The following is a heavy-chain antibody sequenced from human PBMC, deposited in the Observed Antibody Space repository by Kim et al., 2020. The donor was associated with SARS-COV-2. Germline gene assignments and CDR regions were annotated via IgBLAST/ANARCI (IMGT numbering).Heavy chain of an antibody. Sequence: GGSLRLSCAASGFTFSTYAMTWVRQAPGKGLEWVSAFSGSGPDAYYADSVKGRFTISRDNSKNTLYLQMNSLRAEDTAVYYCTRDSPGSKGDSWGQGTLVT. V-gene: IGHV3-23*01. CDR3: TRDSPGSKGDS. CDR2: FSGSGPDA. J-gene: IGHJ4*02. CDR1: GFTFSTYA. D-gene: IGHD2-15*01.